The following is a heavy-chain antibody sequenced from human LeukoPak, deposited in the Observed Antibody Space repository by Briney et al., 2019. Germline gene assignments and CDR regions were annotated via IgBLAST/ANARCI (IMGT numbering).Heavy chain of an antibody. D-gene: IGHD5-24*01. CDR2: IKQDGSEK. V-gene: IGHV3-7*01. CDR3: ARKESAYYYYAMDV. Sequence: GGSLRLSCAASGFTFSSYWMSWFRQAPGKGLEWVANIKQDGSEKYHVDSVKGRFTISRDNAKNSLYLQMNSLRAEDTAVYYCARKESAYYYYAMDVWGQGTTVTVSS. CDR1: GFTFSSYW. J-gene: IGHJ6*02.